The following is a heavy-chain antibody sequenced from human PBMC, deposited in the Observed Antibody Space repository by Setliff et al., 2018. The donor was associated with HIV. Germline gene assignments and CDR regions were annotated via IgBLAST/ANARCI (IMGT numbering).Heavy chain of an antibody. CDR2: IRGKAYGETA. CDR3: GRVGGAAEPYYYFMDV. D-gene: IGHD3-16*01. V-gene: IGHV3-49*04. Sequence: QTGGSLRLSCAASGFTFSSYAMSWVRQAPGKGLEWVGFIRGKAYGETADFAASLKGRFTISRDDSKSIAYLQMDSLKTEDTAVYYCGRVGGAAEPYYYFMDVWGKGTTVTVSS. J-gene: IGHJ6*03. CDR1: GFTFSSYA.